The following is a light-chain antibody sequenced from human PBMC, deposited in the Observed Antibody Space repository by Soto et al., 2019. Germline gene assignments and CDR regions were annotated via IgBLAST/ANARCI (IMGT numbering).Light chain of an antibody. CDR3: QQYSAYPWT. V-gene: IGKV1-5*03. Sequence: DIQMTQSPSRLSASVGVRVILTCRASQSISSWLAWYQQKPGRAPKLLIYQASSLESEVPSRFSGSGSGTEFTLIISSLQPDDFATYYCQQYSAYPWTFGQGTKVEIK. J-gene: IGKJ1*01. CDR1: QSISSW. CDR2: QAS.